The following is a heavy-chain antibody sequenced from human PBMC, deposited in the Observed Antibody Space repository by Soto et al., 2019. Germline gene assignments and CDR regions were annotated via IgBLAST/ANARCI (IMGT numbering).Heavy chain of an antibody. Sequence: GESLKISCAASGFSFSKYKMNWVRQAPGKGLEWVSSITGDSSYTYYADSVKGRFTISRDNANNSLYLEMNSLGAEDTAIYYCARLQIEVAGTNWGQGTLVTVSS. CDR1: GFSFSKYK. D-gene: IGHD6-19*01. CDR3: ARLQIEVAGTN. CDR2: ITGDSSYT. J-gene: IGHJ4*02. V-gene: IGHV3-21*04.